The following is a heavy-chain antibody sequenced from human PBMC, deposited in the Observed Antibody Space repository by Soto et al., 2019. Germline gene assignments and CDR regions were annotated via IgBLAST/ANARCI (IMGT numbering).Heavy chain of an antibody. CDR2: IIPIFGTA. V-gene: IGHV1-69*01. Sequence: QVQLVQSGAEVKKPGSSVKVSCKASGGTFSSYAISWVRQAPGQGLEWMGGIIPIFGTANYAQKFQGRVTITADESTSTAYMELRSLRSEDTAVYYCARERCSSTSCYPADYYYYYGMDVWGQGTTVTVSS. CDR3: ARERCSSTSCYPADYYYYYGMDV. D-gene: IGHD2-2*01. CDR1: GGTFSSYA. J-gene: IGHJ6*02.